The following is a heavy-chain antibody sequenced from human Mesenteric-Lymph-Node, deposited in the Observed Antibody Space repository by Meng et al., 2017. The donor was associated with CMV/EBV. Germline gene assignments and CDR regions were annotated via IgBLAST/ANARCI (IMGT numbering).Heavy chain of an antibody. J-gene: IGHJ4*02. D-gene: IGHD6-6*01. CDR1: GGSFSGHY. CDR2: INHSGDI. V-gene: IGHV4-34*01. Sequence: LPRAVYGGSFSGHYWTWIRQPPGRGLEWIGEINHSGDITYNPSLESRVTISVDTSTNQFSLKLSSVTAADTAVYYCARGGIADRLSVWGQGALVTVSS. CDR3: ARGGIADRLSV.